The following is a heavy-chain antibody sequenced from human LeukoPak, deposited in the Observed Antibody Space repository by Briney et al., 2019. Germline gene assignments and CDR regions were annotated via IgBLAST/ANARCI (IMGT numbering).Heavy chain of an antibody. D-gene: IGHD6-6*01. CDR2: ISGSGGST. V-gene: IGHV3-23*01. CDR1: GFTFSSYA. J-gene: IGHJ5*02. CDR3: AKDPYSSSSDNWFDP. Sequence: GGSLRLSCAASGFTFSSYAMSWVRQAPGKGLEWASAISGSGGSTYYADSVKGRFTTSRDNSKNTLYLQMNSLRAEDTAVYYCAKDPYSSSSDNWFDPWGQGTLVTVSS.